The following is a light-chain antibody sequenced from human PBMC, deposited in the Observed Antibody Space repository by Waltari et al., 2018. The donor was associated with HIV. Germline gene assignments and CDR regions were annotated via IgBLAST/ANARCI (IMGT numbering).Light chain of an antibody. CDR1: PSMSSSY. CDR3: QQYGSSPPIT. Sequence: EIVLTQSPGTLSLSPGERATLSCRARPSMSSSYLAWYQQKPGQAPRLLISGASSRATGIADRFSASVSGTDFTLTISRLEPEDFAVYYCQQYGSSPPITFGQGTRLEIK. CDR2: GAS. J-gene: IGKJ5*01. V-gene: IGKV3-20*01.